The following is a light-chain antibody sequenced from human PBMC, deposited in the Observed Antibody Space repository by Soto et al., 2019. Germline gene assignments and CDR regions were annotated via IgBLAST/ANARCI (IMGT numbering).Light chain of an antibody. V-gene: IGKV1-5*03. CDR1: QNINTW. J-gene: IGKJ1*01. Sequence: DIQMTQSASTLSASVGDRVTITCRASQNINTWLSWHQQKPGKAPKLLIYAASTLQSGVPLRFSGTGYGTEFTLTISSLQPDDFATYYCQQYHSYSTFGQGTKV. CDR3: QQYHSYST. CDR2: AAS.